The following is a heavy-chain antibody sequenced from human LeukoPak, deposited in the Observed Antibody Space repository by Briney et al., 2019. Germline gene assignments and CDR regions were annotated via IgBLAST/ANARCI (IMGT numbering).Heavy chain of an antibody. D-gene: IGHD3-3*01. V-gene: IGHV3-23*01. CDR2: ISGSGGST. J-gene: IGHJ4*02. Sequence: HSGGSLRLSCAGSGFTFSSYAMNWVRQAPGKGLEWVSGISGSGGSTYYADSVKGRFAISRDNSKNTLYLQMNSLRAEDAAIYYCAKDRIWSGYSKYYFDCWGQGTLVTVSS. CDR1: GFTFSSYA. CDR3: AKDRIWSGYSKYYFDC.